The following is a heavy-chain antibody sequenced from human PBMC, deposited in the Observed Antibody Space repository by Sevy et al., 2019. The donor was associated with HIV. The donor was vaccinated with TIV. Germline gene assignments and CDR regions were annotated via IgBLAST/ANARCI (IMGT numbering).Heavy chain of an antibody. Sequence: GSLRLSCAASGFTFSSYAMSWVRQAPGKGLEWVSAISGSGYLTYYTESAKGRFTISRDNSKNTLYLQMNSLRAEDTSVYYCAKEGGGYYYDSSGLFDYWGQGTLVTVSS. J-gene: IGHJ4*02. V-gene: IGHV3-23*01. D-gene: IGHD3-22*01. CDR1: GFTFSSYA. CDR2: ISGSGYLT. CDR3: AKEGGGYYYDSSGLFDY.